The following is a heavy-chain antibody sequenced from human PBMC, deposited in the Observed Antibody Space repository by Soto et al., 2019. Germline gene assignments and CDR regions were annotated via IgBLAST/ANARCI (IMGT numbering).Heavy chain of an antibody. D-gene: IGHD3-16*02. J-gene: IGHJ6*02. V-gene: IGHV1-69*11. CDR2: IVPSLDTT. CDR3: ARWPQPRYTADPYAVDV. Sequence: QVHLVQSGTEVKKPGSSVKVSCKASGGTFSSSGFSWVRQAPGQGLEWMGMIVPSLDTTNYAQKFQARVTITADEVTCTAYMELRSLRSEDTAVYYCARWPQPRYTADPYAVDVWGQGTRVIVSS. CDR1: GGTFSSSG.